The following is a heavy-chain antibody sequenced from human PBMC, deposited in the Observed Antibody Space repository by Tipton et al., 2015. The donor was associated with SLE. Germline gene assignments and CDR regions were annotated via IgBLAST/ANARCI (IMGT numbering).Heavy chain of an antibody. V-gene: IGHV4-61*09. CDR1: GGSISSGSYY. CDR3: AADKGDAFDI. Sequence: TLSLTCTVSGGSISSGSYYWSWIRQPAGKGLEWIGYIYTSGSTNYNPSLKSRVTISVDTSKNQFSLKLSSVTAADTALYYCAADKGDAFDIWGQGTMVTVSS. CDR2: IYTSGST. D-gene: IGHD3-9*01. J-gene: IGHJ3*02.